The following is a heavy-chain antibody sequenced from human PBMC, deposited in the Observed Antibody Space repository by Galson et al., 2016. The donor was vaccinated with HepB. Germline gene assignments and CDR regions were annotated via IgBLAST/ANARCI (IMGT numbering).Heavy chain of an antibody. CDR3: AKHPSYASSGYYYVNYFDY. J-gene: IGHJ4*02. D-gene: IGHD3-22*01. Sequence: LRLSCAASGFTFSSYAMSWVRQAPGKGLEWVSAIGGGGGSTYYADSVKGRFTISRDNSKNTLYLQMNSLRAGDTALYYCAKHPSYASSGYYYVNYFDYWGQGTLVTVSS. CDR1: GFTFSSYA. CDR2: IGGGGGST. V-gene: IGHV3-23*01.